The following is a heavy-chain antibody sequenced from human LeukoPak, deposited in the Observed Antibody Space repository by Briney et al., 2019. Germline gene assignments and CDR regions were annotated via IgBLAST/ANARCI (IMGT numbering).Heavy chain of an antibody. V-gene: IGHV1-2*04. D-gene: IGHD3-10*01. J-gene: IGHJ6*02. Sequence: ASVKVSCKASGYTFTSYGISWVRQAPGQGLEWMGWINPNSGGTNYAQKFQGWVTMTRDTSISTAYMELSRLRSDDTAVYYCARDSPTRGPQNYYYGMDVWGQGTTVTVSS. CDR1: GYTFTSYG. CDR2: INPNSGGT. CDR3: ARDSPTRGPQNYYYGMDV.